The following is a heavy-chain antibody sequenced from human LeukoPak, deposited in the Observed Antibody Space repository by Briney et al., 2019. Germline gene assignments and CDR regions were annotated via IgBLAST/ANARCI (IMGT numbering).Heavy chain of an antibody. CDR1: GGSISTYY. Sequence: SETLSLTCTVSGGSISTYYWSWIRRPPGKGLEWIGYVYYSGSTDYNPSLNSRVTISVDTSKKQFSLKLSSVAAADTAVYYCATTNRDNFGDYFFDYWGQGTLVTVSS. V-gene: IGHV4-59*01. CDR3: ATTNRDNFGDYFFDY. CDR2: VYYSGST. J-gene: IGHJ4*02. D-gene: IGHD4-17*01.